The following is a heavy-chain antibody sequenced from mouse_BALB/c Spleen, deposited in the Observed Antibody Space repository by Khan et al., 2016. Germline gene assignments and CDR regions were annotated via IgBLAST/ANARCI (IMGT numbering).Heavy chain of an antibody. CDR3: AREETNYALFDY. CDR2: INPDSAYT. D-gene: IGHD2-1*01. CDR1: GYIFTSYT. J-gene: IGHJ2*01. V-gene: IGHV1-4*01. Sequence: QVQLQQSGAELARPGAAMKMSCKTSGYIFTSYTIQWIKQRPGQGLEWIGYINPDSAYTDYNQRFKDKATLTADTSSSTAYMQRGSLTSEDSAVYYCAREETNYALFDYWGQGTTLTVSS.